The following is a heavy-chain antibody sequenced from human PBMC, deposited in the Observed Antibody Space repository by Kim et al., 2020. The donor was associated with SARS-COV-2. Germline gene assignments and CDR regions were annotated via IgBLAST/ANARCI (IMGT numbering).Heavy chain of an antibody. CDR3: ARAGRTFFGVVGAFDI. Sequence: SETLSLTCTVSGGSISSGCYYWSWIRQHPGKGREWIGYIYYSGSTYYNPSLKSRVTISVDTSKNQFSLKLSSVTAADTAVYYCARAGRTFFGVVGAFDIWGQGPIVTASA. CDR2: IYYSGST. CDR1: GGSISSGCYY. D-gene: IGHD3-3*01. V-gene: IGHV4-31*03. J-gene: IGHJ3*02.